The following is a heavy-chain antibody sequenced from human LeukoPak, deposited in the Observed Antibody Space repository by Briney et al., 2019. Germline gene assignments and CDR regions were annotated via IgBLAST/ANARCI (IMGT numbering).Heavy chain of an antibody. CDR3: ARGGAAAWNFDY. J-gene: IGHJ4*02. Sequence: ETLSLTCAVYGGSFSGYYWSWIRQAPGKGLEWVSSISSSSSYIYYADSVKGRFTISRDNAKNSLYLQMNSLRAEDTAVYYCARGGAAAWNFDYWGQGTLVTVSS. CDR1: GGSFSGYY. CDR2: ISSSSSYI. D-gene: IGHD6-13*01. V-gene: IGHV3-21*01.